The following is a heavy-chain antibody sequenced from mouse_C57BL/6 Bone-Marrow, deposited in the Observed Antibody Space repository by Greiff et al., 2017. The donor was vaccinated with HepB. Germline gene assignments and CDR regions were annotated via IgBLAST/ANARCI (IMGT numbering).Heavy chain of an antibody. CDR2: INPNNGGT. Sequence: VQLQQSGPELVKPGASVMIPCKASGYTFTDYNMDWVKQSHGKSLEWIGDINPNNGGTIYNQKFKGKATLTVDKSSSTAYMELRSLTSEDTAVYYCARGVPSGRDYFDYWGQGTTLTVSS. CDR1: GYTFTDYN. V-gene: IGHV1-18*01. J-gene: IGHJ2*01. D-gene: IGHD1-1*01. CDR3: ARGVPSGRDYFDY.